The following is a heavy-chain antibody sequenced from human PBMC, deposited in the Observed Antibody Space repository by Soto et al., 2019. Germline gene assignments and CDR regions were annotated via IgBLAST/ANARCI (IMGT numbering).Heavy chain of an antibody. V-gene: IGHV4-34*01. J-gene: IGHJ5*02. CDR3: ARSITIFGVVRGWFDP. CDR1: GGSFSGYY. CDR2: INHSGST. D-gene: IGHD3-3*01. Sequence: QVQLQQWGAGLLKPSETQSLTCAVYGGSFSGYYWSWIRQPPGKGLEWIGEINHSGSTNYNPSLKSRVTISVDTSKNQFSLKLSSVTAADTAVYYCARSITIFGVVRGWFDPWGQGTLVTVSS.